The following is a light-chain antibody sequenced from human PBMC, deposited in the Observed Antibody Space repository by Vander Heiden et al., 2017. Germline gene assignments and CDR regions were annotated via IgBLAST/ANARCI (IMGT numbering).Light chain of an antibody. CDR2: DGS. Sequence: SHVLTQPPSVSVAAGQTARITCGGNYIGDKSVHWYQLKPGQAPVLVVYDGSDRPSGIPERFSGSNSGNTATLTISRVEAGDEADYYCQVWDGISDHPNWVFGGGTKLTVL. CDR3: QVWDGISDHPNWV. V-gene: IGLV3-21*02. CDR1: YIGDKS. J-gene: IGLJ3*02.